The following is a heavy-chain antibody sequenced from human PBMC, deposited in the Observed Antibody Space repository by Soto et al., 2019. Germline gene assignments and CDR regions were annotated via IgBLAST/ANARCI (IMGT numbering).Heavy chain of an antibody. CDR1: GGSFSGYY. Sequence: SETLSLTCAVYGGSFSGYYWSWIRQPPGKGLEWIGEINHSGSTNYNPSLKSRVTISVDTSKNQFSLKLSSVTAADTAVYYCAREGVSRYMDVWGKGTTVTVSS. CDR3: AREGVSRYMDV. J-gene: IGHJ6*03. V-gene: IGHV4-34*01. D-gene: IGHD2-8*01. CDR2: INHSGST.